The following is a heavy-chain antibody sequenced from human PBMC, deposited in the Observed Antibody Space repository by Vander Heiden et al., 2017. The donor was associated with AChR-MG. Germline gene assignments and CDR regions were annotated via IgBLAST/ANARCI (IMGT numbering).Heavy chain of an antibody. CDR1: GFPVSSKY. Sequence: EVQLVETGGGVIQPGGSLRLPCPASGFPVSSKYMSGVRQAPGKGLEWVSVMYSGGSTYYADSVKGRFTISRDNSKNRLYLQMNSLRAEDTAVYYCASDSNFWSGYYDAMDVWGPGTTVTVSS. J-gene: IGHJ6*02. V-gene: IGHV3-53*02. CDR2: MYSGGST. D-gene: IGHD3-3*01. CDR3: ASDSNFWSGYYDAMDV.